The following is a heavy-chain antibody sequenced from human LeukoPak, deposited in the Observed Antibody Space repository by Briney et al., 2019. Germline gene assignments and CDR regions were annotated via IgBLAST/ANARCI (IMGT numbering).Heavy chain of an antibody. CDR2: ISYDGSNK. CDR1: GFTFSSYA. V-gene: IGHV3-30*04. D-gene: IGHD3-22*01. CDR3: AREEGLYYDSSGYYY. J-gene: IGHJ4*02. Sequence: VGSLRLPCAASGFTFSSYAMHWVRQAPGKGLEWVAVISYDGSNKYYADSVKGRFTISRDNSKNTLYLQMNSLRAEDTAVYYCAREEGLYYDSSGYYYWGQGTLVTVSS.